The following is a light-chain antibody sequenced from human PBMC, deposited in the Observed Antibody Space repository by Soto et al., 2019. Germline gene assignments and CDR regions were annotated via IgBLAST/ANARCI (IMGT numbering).Light chain of an antibody. J-gene: IGKJ5*01. CDR1: QNINNY. CDR2: DAS. CDR3: QQYENHPT. Sequence: DIQMTHSPSSLSASVGDRVTITCQASQNINNYLNWYQQKPGRAPKLLIYDASNLGAGVPSRFRGSGSGTDFTFTISRLQPEDIATYYCQQYENHPTFGHGRGLDIX. V-gene: IGKV1-33*01.